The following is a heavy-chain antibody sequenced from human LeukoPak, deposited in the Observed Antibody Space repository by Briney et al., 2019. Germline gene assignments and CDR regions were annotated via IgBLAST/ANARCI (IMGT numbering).Heavy chain of an antibody. Sequence: GGSLRLSCAASGFTFDTYAMSWVRQAPGKGLEWVSGLSGSGASRYFADSVKGRFTISRDNSKNTLYLQMNSLRADDTAVYYCAKGNGDYAIHPDYWGQGTLVTVSS. CDR2: LSGSGASR. CDR3: AKGNGDYAIHPDY. J-gene: IGHJ4*02. D-gene: IGHD4-17*01. CDR1: GFTFDTYA. V-gene: IGHV3-23*01.